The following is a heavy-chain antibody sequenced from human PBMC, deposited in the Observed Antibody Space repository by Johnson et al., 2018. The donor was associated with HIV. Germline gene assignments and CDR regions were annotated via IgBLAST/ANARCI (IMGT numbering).Heavy chain of an antibody. V-gene: IGHV3-20*04. CDR3: ARGVRDSSGYPFAFDI. J-gene: IGHJ3*02. D-gene: IGHD3-22*01. CDR2: INWNGGST. CDR1: GFFFDDYG. Sequence: VQLVESGGGLERPGGSLRLSCAASGFFFDDYGMTWVRQPPGRGLEWVSGINWNGGSTGYADSVKGRFTISRDNANNSLYLQMNSLRAEDTALYYCARGVRDSSGYPFAFDIWGQGTMVSVSS.